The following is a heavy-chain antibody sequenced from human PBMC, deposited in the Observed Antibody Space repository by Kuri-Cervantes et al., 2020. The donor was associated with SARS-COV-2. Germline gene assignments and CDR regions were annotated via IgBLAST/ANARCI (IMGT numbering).Heavy chain of an antibody. J-gene: IGHJ6*02. CDR1: GGSFKNHC. V-gene: IGHV4-34*01. CDR3: ASGLVAVVPSPVLGLGPHYYSYHVDV. Sequence: SETLSLTCAVYGGSFKNHCWRWIRHPPGKGLEWIGEINHSGGTNHNPSLKSRVIISADTSKNQFSLKMKSVTAADTAVYYCASGLVAVVPSPVLGLGPHYYSYHVDVWGHGTTVTVSS. D-gene: IGHD2-2*01. CDR2: INHSGGT.